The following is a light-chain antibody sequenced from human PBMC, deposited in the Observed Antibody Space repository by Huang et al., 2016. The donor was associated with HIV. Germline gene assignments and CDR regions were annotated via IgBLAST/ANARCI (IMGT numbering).Light chain of an antibody. Sequence: EIVLTQSPGTLSLSPGKRATRSCRASKSVSSSSLAWYQQKPGQAPRLLIYGASSRATGIPDRFSGSGSGTDFTLTISRLEPEDFAVYYCQQYGSSPTFGQGTKLEIK. CDR3: QQYGSSPT. CDR2: GAS. V-gene: IGKV3-20*01. CDR1: KSVSSSS. J-gene: IGKJ2*01.